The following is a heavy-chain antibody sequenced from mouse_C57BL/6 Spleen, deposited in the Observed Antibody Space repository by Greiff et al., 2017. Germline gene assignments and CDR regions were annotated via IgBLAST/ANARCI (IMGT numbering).Heavy chain of an antibody. D-gene: IGHD1-1*01. CDR3: ARITTVVATDWYFDV. Sequence: QVQLQQPGAELVKPGASVKLSCKASGYTFTSYWMHWVKQRPGRGLEWIGRIDPNSGGTKYNEKFKSKATLTVDKPSSTAYMQLSSLTSEDSAVYDCARITTVVATDWYFDVWGTGTTVTVSS. CDR2: IDPNSGGT. V-gene: IGHV1-72*01. CDR1: GYTFTSYW. J-gene: IGHJ1*03.